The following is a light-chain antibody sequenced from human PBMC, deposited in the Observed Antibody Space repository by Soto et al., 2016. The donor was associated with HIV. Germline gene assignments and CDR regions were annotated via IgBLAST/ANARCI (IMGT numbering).Light chain of an antibody. CDR3: QSADSSGTYVV. J-gene: IGLJ2*01. V-gene: IGLV3-25*03. CDR1: ALPQQY. CDR2: KDT. Sequence: SYELTQLPSVSVSPGQTARIPCSGDALPQQYAYWYQQKPGQAPVLVIYKDTERPSGIPERFSGSSSGTTVTLTISGVQAEDEADYYCQSADSSGTYVVFGGGTKLTVL.